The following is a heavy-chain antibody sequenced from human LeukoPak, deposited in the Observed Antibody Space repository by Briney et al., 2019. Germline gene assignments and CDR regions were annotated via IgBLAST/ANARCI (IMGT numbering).Heavy chain of an antibody. V-gene: IGHV3-30*02. CDR3: AKALVLTVAGTYYVDH. CDR2: IRFDESRT. J-gene: IGHJ4*02. Sequence: PGGSLRLSCAASGFTFSSYGMHWVRQAPGKGLEWVAFIRFDESRTFYGDSVKGRFIISRDNSENTLFLHMHSLRPEDTAVYYCAKALVLTVAGTYYVDHWGQGTLVTVSS. D-gene: IGHD6-19*01. CDR1: GFTFSSYG.